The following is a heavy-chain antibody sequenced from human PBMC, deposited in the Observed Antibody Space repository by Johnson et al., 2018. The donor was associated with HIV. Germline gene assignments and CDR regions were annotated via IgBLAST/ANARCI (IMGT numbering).Heavy chain of an antibody. J-gene: IGHJ3*02. CDR2: ISTSGDTV. Sequence: VQLVESGGGLVQPGGSLRLSCAASGFTFSSSAMHRVHQAPGNGLEWVSVISTSGDTVLYTDSVKGRFTISRDNSKSTLYLQMNSLRPEDTAVYYCAKDLEEGQQWLIGAFDIWGQGTMVTVSS. CDR1: GFTFSSSA. D-gene: IGHD6-19*01. V-gene: IGHV3-62*03. CDR3: AKDLEEGQQWLIGAFDI.